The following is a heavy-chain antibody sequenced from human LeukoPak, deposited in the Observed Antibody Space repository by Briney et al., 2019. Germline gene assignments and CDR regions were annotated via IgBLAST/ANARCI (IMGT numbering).Heavy chain of an antibody. CDR2: MNPNSGNT. CDR3: ARGVITTQYYYYYYGMDV. D-gene: IGHD3-22*01. V-gene: IGHV1-8*01. CDR1: GYTFTSYD. J-gene: IGHJ6*02. Sequence: ASVQVSCKASGYTFTSYDINWVRQATGQGLEWMGWMNPNSGNTGYAQKFQGRVTITADESTSTAYMELSSLRSEDTAVYYCARGVITTQYYYYYYGMDVWGQGTTVTVSS.